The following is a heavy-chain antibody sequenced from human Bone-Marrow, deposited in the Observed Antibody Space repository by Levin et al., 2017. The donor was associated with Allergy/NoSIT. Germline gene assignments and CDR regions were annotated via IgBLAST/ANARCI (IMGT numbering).Heavy chain of an antibody. CDR3: ARDLTIFAGMDV. Sequence: TSETLSLTCTVSHGSISSSSYSWGCIRQAPGKGLEWIATINYSGTTYYNPSLKSRATISIDTSSNQFSLKLSSVTAADTAVYFCARDLTIFAGMDVWGQGTTITVSS. V-gene: IGHV4-39*07. CDR2: INYSGTT. J-gene: IGHJ6*02. D-gene: IGHD3-3*01. CDR1: HGSISSSSYS.